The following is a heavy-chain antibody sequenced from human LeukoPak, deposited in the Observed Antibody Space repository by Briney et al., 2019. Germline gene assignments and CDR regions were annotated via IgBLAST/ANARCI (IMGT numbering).Heavy chain of an antibody. D-gene: IGHD3-3*01. CDR2: INSDGTNT. CDR1: GFTFSTYW. V-gene: IGHV3-74*01. Sequence: GGSLRLSCAASGFTFSTYWMHWVRQAPGKGLVWVSRINSDGTNTLYADSVKGRFTISRDNAENTLYLQMNSLRAEDTAVYYCAGGTDFWSGYCFDSWGQGTLVTVSS. J-gene: IGHJ4*02. CDR3: AGGTDFWSGYCFDS.